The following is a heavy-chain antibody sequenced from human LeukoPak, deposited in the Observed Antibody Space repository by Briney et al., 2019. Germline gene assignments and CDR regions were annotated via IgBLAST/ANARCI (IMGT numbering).Heavy chain of an antibody. CDR2: INAGNGNT. J-gene: IGHJ4*02. D-gene: IGHD2-2*01. CDR1: GYTFTSYA. V-gene: IGHV1-3*01. Sequence: GASVKVSCKASGYTFTSYAMHWVRQAPGQRLEWMGWINAGNGNTKYSQKFQGRVTITRDTSASTAYMELSSLRSEDTAVYYCARALVPAANFDYWGQGTLVTVSS. CDR3: ARALVPAANFDY.